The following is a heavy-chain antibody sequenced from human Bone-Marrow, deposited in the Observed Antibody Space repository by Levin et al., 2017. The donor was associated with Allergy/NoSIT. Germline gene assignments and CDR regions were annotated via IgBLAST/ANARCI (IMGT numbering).Heavy chain of an antibody. Sequence: PSQTLSLTCAVSGDSITRSRYYWGWVRQAPGKGLEWIGTIYYSGSTYYNLSLKSPVTISRDTSKNQFSLKLSSVTAADTAVYYCARHTGDYDYSRGAFDYWGHGALVTVSS. CDR1: GDSITRSRYY. D-gene: IGHD3-16*01. CDR3: ARHTGDYDYSRGAFDY. CDR2: IYYSGST. V-gene: IGHV4-39*01. J-gene: IGHJ4*01.